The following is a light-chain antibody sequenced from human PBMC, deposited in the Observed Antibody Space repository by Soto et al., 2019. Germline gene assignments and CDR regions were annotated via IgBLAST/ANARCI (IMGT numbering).Light chain of an antibody. V-gene: IGLV4-69*02. CDR2: FNSDGTH. J-gene: IGLJ2*01. CDR1: TGHNNYA. Sequence: QLVLTQSPSASASLGASVKLTCTLSTGHNNYAIAWHKQQPEKGPRYLMRFNSDGTHTKGDGIPDRCSGSSSGAERYLTISSLQSEDEADYYCQTWGTGTVIFGGGTKLTVL. CDR3: QTWGTGTVI.